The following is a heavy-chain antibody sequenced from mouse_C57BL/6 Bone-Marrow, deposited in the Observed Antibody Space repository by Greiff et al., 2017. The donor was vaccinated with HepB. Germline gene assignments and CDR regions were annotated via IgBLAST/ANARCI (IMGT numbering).Heavy chain of an antibody. J-gene: IGHJ4*01. Sequence: QVHVKQSGAELARPGASVKMSCKASGYTFTSYTMHWVKQRPGQGLEWIGYINPSSGYTKSNQKFKDKATLTADKSSSTAYMQLSSMTSEASAFYYCAKIYYYGSSYGRYAMDYWGQGTSVTVSS. CDR2: INPSSGYT. V-gene: IGHV1-4*01. D-gene: IGHD1-1*01. CDR1: GYTFTSYT. CDR3: AKIYYYGSSYGRYAMDY.